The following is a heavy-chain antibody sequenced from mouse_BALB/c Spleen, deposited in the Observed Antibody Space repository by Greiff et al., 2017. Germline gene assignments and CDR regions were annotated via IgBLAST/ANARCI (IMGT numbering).Heavy chain of an antibody. CDR1: GFTFSSFG. Sequence: DVKLVESGGGLVQPGGSRKLSCAASGFTFSSFGMHWVRQAPEKGLEWVAYISSGSSTIYYADTVKGRFTISRDNPKNTLFLQMTSLRSEDTAMYYCARGNYVDAMDYWGQGTSVTVSS. J-gene: IGHJ4*01. CDR2: ISSGSSTI. V-gene: IGHV5-17*02. CDR3: ARGNYVDAMDY. D-gene: IGHD2-1*01.